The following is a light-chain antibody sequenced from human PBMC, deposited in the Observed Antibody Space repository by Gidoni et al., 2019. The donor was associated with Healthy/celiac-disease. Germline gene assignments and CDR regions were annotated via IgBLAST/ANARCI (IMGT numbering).Light chain of an antibody. CDR3: QVWDSSSNLL. Sequence: SYVLTQPPSVSVAPGKTARITCGGNNIGSKSVHWYQQKPGQAPVLVIYYDSDRPSGIPERFSGSNSGNTATLTISRVEGGDEADYYCQVWDSSSNLLFGGGTKLTVL. CDR1: NIGSKS. CDR2: YDS. V-gene: IGLV3-21*04. J-gene: IGLJ2*01.